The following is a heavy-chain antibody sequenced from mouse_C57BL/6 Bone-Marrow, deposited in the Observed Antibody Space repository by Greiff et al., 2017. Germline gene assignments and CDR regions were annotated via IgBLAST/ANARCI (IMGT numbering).Heavy chain of an antibody. Sequence: EVKLVESGGGLVKPGGSLKLSCAASGFTFSDYGMHWVRQAPEKGLEWVAYISSGSSTIYYADTVKGRFTISRDNAKNNLYLQMSHLKSEDTAMYYCARALYYYAMDYWGQGTSVTVSS. CDR2: ISSGSSTI. V-gene: IGHV5-17*03. CDR3: ARALYYYAMDY. CDR1: GFTFSDYG. J-gene: IGHJ4*01.